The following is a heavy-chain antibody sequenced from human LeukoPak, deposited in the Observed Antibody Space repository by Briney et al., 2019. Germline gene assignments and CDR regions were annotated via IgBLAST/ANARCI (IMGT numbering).Heavy chain of an antibody. D-gene: IGHD3-22*01. J-gene: IGHJ6*02. CDR1: GFTFSSYS. V-gene: IGHV3-30*03. Sequence: GGSLRLSCAASGFTFSSYSMNWVRQAPGKGLEWVAVISYDGSDKYYADSVKGRFTISRDNSKNTLYLQMNSLRAEDTAVYYCARDRYYDSSGYYYYYYYGMDVWGQGTKVTVSS. CDR3: ARDRYYDSSGYYYYYYYGMDV. CDR2: ISYDGSDK.